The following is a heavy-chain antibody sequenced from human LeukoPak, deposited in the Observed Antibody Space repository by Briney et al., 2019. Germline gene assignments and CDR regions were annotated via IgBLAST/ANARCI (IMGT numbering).Heavy chain of an antibody. Sequence: ASVTVSCKTSGYTFTDYYIHWVRQPPGQGREWMGWISGDNGHTNHAQNLQGRGTMTTDTSTNTAYMEMGSLRSDDTAVYYCARVRRACRGGNCYAPYYYHYMDVWAKGTTVSISS. CDR1: GYTFTDYY. J-gene: IGHJ6*03. V-gene: IGHV1-18*04. CDR2: ISGDNGHT. D-gene: IGHD2-15*01. CDR3: ARVRRACRGGNCYAPYYYHYMDV.